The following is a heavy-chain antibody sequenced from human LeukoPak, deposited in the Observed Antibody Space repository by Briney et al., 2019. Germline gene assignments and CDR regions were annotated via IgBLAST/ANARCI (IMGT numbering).Heavy chain of an antibody. D-gene: IGHD3-10*01. CDR3: ATDRWFGELLFYAFDI. CDR2: INAGNGNT. Sequence: ASVNVSCKASGYTFTSYAMHWVRQAPGQRLEWMGWINAGNGNTKYSQKFQGRVTMTEDTSTDTAYMELSSLRSEDTAVYYCATDRWFGELLFYAFDIWGQGTMVTVSS. CDR1: GYTFTSYA. V-gene: IGHV1-3*01. J-gene: IGHJ3*02.